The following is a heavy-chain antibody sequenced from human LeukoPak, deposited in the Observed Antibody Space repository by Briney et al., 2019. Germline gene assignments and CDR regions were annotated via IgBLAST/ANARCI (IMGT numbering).Heavy chain of an antibody. Sequence: PGGSLRLSCAASGFTFSSYWMSWVRQAPGKGLEWVANIKQDGSEKYYVDSVKGRFTISRDNAKNSLYLQMNSLRAEDTAVYYCARVRLITFGGVIDCFDYWGQGTLVTVSS. CDR3: ARVRLITFGGVIDCFDY. V-gene: IGHV3-7*01. J-gene: IGHJ4*02. CDR1: GFTFSSYW. CDR2: IKQDGSEK. D-gene: IGHD3-16*02.